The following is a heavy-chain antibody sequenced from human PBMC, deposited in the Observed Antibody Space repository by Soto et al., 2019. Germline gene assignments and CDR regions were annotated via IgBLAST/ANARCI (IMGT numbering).Heavy chain of an antibody. J-gene: IGHJ5*02. D-gene: IGHD4-17*01. V-gene: IGHV2-5*01. CDR3: AHRGYGDYPRDNWFDP. CDR1: GFSLNTGGAG. CDR2: IYWNEDK. Sequence: QITLRESGPTLVKPTQTLTLTCTFSGFSLNTGGAGVGWIRQSPGKALEWLAVIYWNEDKRYSPSLKSRLTITKDTSKNQVVLTMTNMDPVDTATYYCAHRGYGDYPRDNWFDPWGQGTLDTVSS.